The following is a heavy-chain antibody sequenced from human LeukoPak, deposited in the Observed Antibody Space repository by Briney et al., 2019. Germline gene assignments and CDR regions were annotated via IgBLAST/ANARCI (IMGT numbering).Heavy chain of an antibody. D-gene: IGHD6-19*01. V-gene: IGHV1-2*02. Sequence: ASVKVSCKASGYTFTGYYMHWVRQAPGQGLEWMGWINPNSGGTNYAQKFQGRVTMTRDTSISTAYMELSRLRSDDTAVYYCARDHGSPYSSGWYIGKNWFDPWGQGTLVTVSS. CDR3: ARDHGSPYSSGWYIGKNWFDP. CDR2: INPNSGGT. CDR1: GYTFTGYY. J-gene: IGHJ5*02.